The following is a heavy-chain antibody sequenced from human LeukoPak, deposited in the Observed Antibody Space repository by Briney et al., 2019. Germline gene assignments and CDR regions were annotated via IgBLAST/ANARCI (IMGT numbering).Heavy chain of an antibody. CDR2: INTDGTKK. CDR3: AKDGGQWNDLDY. V-gene: IGHV3-30*04. D-gene: IGHD1-1*01. CDR1: GFTFRRFA. J-gene: IGHJ4*02. Sequence: GTSLRLSCAASGFTFRRFAIHWGRQAPGKGLEWVAVINTDGTKKYYADSVTGRFTMSRDNSKSTVALEMTSLRPEDAGVYYCAKDGGQWNDLDYWGQGTLVTVSS.